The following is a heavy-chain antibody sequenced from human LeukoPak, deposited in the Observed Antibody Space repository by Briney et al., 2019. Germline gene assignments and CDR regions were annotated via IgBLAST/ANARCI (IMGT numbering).Heavy chain of an antibody. CDR2: IYYSGST. CDR3: ARDTSSSRLGYYMDV. D-gene: IGHD6-6*01. J-gene: IGHJ6*03. CDR1: GGSISSYY. Sequence: SETLSLTCTVSGGSISSYYWSWIRQPPGKGLEWIGYIYYSGSTNYNPSLKSRVTISVDTSKNQFSLKLGSVTAADTAVYYCARDTSSSRLGYYMDVWGKGTTVTVSS. V-gene: IGHV4-59*01.